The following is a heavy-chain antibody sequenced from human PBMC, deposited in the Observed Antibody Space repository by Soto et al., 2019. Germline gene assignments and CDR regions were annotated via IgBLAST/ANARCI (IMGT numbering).Heavy chain of an antibody. D-gene: IGHD6-19*01. V-gene: IGHV5-51*01. CDR3: AREGAVAGYYYGMDV. J-gene: IGHJ6*02. CDR2: IYPGDSDT. Sequence: PGESLKLSYKGSGYSFSRYWIGWVRQMPGKGLEWMGIIYPGDSDTRYSPSFQGQVTISADKSISTAYLQWSSLKASDTAMYYCAREGAVAGYYYGMDVWGQGTTVTVSS. CDR1: GYSFSRYW.